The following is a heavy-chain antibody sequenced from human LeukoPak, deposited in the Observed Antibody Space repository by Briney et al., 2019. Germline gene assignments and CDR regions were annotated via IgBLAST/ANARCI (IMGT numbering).Heavy chain of an antibody. D-gene: IGHD3-10*01. J-gene: IGHJ4*02. CDR2: ISSSSSYT. CDR3: ARFADYYGSGGVDY. Sequence: GGSLRLSCAASGFTFTDYYMSWIRQAREKGLEWVSSISSSSSYTNYADSVKGRFTISRDNAKNSLYLQMNSLTAEDTAVYYSARFADYYGSGGVDYWGQGTLVTVSS. V-gene: IGHV3-11*03. CDR1: GFTFTDYY.